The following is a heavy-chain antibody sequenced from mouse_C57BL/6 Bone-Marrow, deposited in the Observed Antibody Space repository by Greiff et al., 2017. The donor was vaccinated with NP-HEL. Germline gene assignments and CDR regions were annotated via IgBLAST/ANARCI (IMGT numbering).Heavy chain of an antibody. CDR3: AGIYYDYDDGLAWFAY. J-gene: IGHJ3*01. V-gene: IGHV5-2*03. D-gene: IGHD2-4*01. Sequence: EVKLVEPGGGLVQPGESLKLSCESYEYEFPSHDMSWVRKTPEQRLELVAAINSDGGSTYYPDTLERRFIITIDNTNKTLYLQRSRLRSEDTSLYYCAGIYYDYDDGLAWFAYWGQGTLVTVSA. CDR2: INSDGGST. CDR1: EYEFPSHD.